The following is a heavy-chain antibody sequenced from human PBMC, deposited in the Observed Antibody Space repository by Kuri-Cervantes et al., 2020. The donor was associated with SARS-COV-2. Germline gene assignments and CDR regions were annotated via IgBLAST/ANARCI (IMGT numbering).Heavy chain of an antibody. D-gene: IGHD3-10*01. Sequence: GGSLRLSCAASTFTFSSCTMNYVRQAPGKGLESVSCSSSSSSAKYRAGSAKGRFTISRDNSKNTLYLQMNSLRAEDTAVYYCARVEGSGSYTYWGQGTLVTVSS. V-gene: IGHV3-48*01. CDR1: TFTFSSCT. CDR2: SSSSSSAK. J-gene: IGHJ4*02. CDR3: ARVEGSGSYTY.